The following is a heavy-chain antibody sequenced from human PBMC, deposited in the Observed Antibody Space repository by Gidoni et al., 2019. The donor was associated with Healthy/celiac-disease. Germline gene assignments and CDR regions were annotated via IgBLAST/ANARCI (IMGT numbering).Heavy chain of an antibody. CDR2: IWYDGSNK. V-gene: IGHV3-33*01. J-gene: IGHJ4*02. Sequence: QVQLVESGAGVVQPGRSLRLSCAASGFTFSSYGMHWVRQAPGKGLEWVAVIWYDGSNKYYADSVKGRFTIARDNSKNTLYLQMNSLRAEDTAVYYCARDVGSSGFDYWGQGTLVTVSS. CDR1: GFTFSSYG. D-gene: IGHD6-6*01. CDR3: ARDVGSSGFDY.